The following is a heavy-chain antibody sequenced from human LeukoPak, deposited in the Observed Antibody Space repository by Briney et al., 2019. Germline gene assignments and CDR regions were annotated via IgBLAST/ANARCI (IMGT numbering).Heavy chain of an antibody. CDR3: AVDTTSDNY. D-gene: IGHD1-26*01. J-gene: IGHJ4*02. CDR2: INHSGST. CDR1: GGSFSGYY. Sequence: PSETLSLTCAVYGGSFSGYYWSWIRQPPGKGLEWIGEINHSGSTNYNPSLKSRVTTSIDTSKNQFSLKLSSVTAADTAVYYCAVDTTSDNYWGQGTLVTVST. V-gene: IGHV4-34*01.